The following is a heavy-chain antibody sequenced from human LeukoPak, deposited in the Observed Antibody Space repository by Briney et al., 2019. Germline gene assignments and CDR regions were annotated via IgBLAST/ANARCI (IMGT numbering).Heavy chain of an antibody. CDR1: GFTFSSYG. CDR2: ISYDGSNK. J-gene: IGHJ4*02. D-gene: IGHD2/OR15-2a*01. Sequence: GGSLRLSCAASGFTFSSYGMHWVRQAPGKGLEWVAVISYDGSNKYYADSVKGRFTMSRDNSKNTLSLQMNSLRVEDTAVYYCARSGFSNMGCWGQGTLVTVSS. CDR3: ARSGFSNMGC. V-gene: IGHV3-30*03.